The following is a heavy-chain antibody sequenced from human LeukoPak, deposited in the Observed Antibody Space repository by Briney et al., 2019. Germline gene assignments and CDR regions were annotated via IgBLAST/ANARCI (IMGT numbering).Heavy chain of an antibody. J-gene: IGHJ4*02. CDR3: ARFSAADNYFDY. CDR2: IHYSGST. D-gene: IGHD6-13*01. Sequence: PSEALSLTCTVSGGSISSGSYYWGWIRQPPGQGLEWIGSIHYSGSTYYNPSLKSRVTISVDTSKNQFSLKLSSVTAADAAVYYCARFSAADNYFDYWGRGTLVTVSS. V-gene: IGHV4-39*07. CDR1: GGSISSGSYY.